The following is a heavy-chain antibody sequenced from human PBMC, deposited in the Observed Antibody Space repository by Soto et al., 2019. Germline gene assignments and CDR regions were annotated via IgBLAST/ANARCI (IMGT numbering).Heavy chain of an antibody. CDR3: ARVRGDSSGSYYFDY. Sequence: GGSLRLSCAASEFSLSDYYVGWIRQAPGEGLEWVSYISSSGTTTHYADSVKGRFTISKDNAKNSLYLQMNSLRAEDTAVYYCARVRGDSSGSYYFDYWGQGTLVTVSS. D-gene: IGHD3-22*01. CDR1: EFSLSDYY. CDR2: ISSSGTTT. V-gene: IGHV3-11*01. J-gene: IGHJ4*02.